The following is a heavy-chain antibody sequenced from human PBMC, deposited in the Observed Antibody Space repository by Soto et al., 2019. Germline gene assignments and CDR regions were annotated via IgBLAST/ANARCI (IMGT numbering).Heavy chain of an antibody. CDR3: ARGRSYGPYYFDY. V-gene: IGHV3-30-3*01. D-gene: IGHD5-18*01. J-gene: IGHJ4*02. CDR1: GFTFSSYA. CDR2: ISYDGNNK. Sequence: QVQLVESGGGVVQPGRSLRLSCAASGFTFSSYAMHWVRQAPGKGLEWVAVISYDGNNKYYADSVKGRFTISRDNSKNTLYLQMNSLRAEDTAVYYCARGRSYGPYYFDYWGQGTLVTVSS.